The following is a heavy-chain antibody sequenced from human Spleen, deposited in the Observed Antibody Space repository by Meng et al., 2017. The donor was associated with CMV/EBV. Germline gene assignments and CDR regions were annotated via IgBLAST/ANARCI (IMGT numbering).Heavy chain of an antibody. D-gene: IGHD6-6*01. CDR1: GFTFSSYW. J-gene: IGHJ6*02. V-gene: IGHV3-74*01. Sequence: GGSLRLSCAASGFTFSSYWMHWVRQAPGKGLVWVSRISSDGSSTSYADSVKGRFTISRDNAKNTLYLQMNSLRVEDTAVYYCVKEYSSSSYYYGMDVWGQGTTVTVSS. CDR3: VKEYSSSSYYYGMDV. CDR2: ISSDGSST.